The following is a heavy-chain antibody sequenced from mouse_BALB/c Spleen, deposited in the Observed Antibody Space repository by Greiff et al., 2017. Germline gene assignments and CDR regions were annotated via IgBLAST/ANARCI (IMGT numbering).Heavy chain of an antibody. CDR2: ISSGGST. J-gene: IGHJ3*01. Sequence: DVKLVESGGGLVKPGGSLKLSCAASGFTFSSYAMSWVRQTPEKRLEWVASISSGGSTYYPDSVKGRFTISRDNARNILYLQMSSLRSEDTAMYYCARGGAAWFAYWGQGTLVTVSA. V-gene: IGHV5-6-5*01. CDR3: ARGGAAWFAY. CDR1: GFTFSSYA.